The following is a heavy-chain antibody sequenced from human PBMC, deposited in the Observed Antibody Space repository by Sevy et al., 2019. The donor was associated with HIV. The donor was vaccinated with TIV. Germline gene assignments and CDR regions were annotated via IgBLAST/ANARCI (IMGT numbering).Heavy chain of an antibody. Sequence: SETLSLSCNVSGGPINNFYWNWLRQAPGKGLEWIGYIHYTGTTKYNPALKSRVTGSLDKSKKYFSLKLSSVTAADTAVYYCARVGGNRRNGYNNQNPFDIWGQGTTVTVSS. CDR3: ARVGGNRRNGYNNQNPFDI. V-gene: IGHV4-59*13. J-gene: IGHJ3*02. CDR1: GGPINNFY. D-gene: IGHD2-2*02. CDR2: IHYTGTT.